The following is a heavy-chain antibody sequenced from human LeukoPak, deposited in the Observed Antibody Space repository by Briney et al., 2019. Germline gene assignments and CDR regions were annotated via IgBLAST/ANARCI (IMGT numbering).Heavy chain of an antibody. CDR2: IYHSGST. D-gene: IGHD5-18*01. J-gene: IGHJ6*03. CDR3: ARVRQLWTPHYYYYYMDV. Sequence: NPSETLSLTCTVSGYSISSGYYWGWIRQPPGKGLEWIGSIYHSGSTYYNPFLKSRVTISVDTSKNQFSLKLSSVTAADTAVYYCARVRQLWTPHYYYYYMDVWGKGTTVTVSS. V-gene: IGHV4-38-2*02. CDR1: GYSISSGYY.